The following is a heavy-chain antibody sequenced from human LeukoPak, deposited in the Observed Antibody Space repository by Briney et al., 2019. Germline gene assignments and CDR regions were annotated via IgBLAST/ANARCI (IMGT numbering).Heavy chain of an antibody. CDR2: IYHSGST. J-gene: IGHJ4*02. CDR3: ARDDFWSGYLIWDY. V-gene: IGHV4-38-2*02. Sequence: PSETLSLTCTVSGYSISSGYYWGWIRQPPGKGLEWIGSIYHSGSTYYNPSLKRQVTISVDTSKNQFSLKLSSVTAADTAVYYCARDDFWSGYLIWDYWGQGTLVTVSS. CDR1: GYSISSGYY. D-gene: IGHD3-3*01.